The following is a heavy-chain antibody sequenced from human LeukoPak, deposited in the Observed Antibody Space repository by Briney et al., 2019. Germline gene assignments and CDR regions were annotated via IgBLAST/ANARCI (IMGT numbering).Heavy chain of an antibody. J-gene: IGHJ3*02. CDR3: AKGPWDLPHAFDI. CDR2: MTGSGSIT. CDR1: GFTFSSYA. D-gene: IGHD1-26*01. Sequence: PGGSLRLSCAASGFTFSSYAMSWVRQAPGKGLECVSTMTGSGSITRYAGSVKGRFIISRDNSKNTLYLQMNSLRAEDTAIYYCAKGPWDLPHAFDIWGLGTMVTVSS. V-gene: IGHV3-23*01.